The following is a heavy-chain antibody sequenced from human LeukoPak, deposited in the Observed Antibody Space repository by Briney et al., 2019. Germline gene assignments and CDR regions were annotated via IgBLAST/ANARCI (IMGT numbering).Heavy chain of an antibody. D-gene: IGHD6-19*01. Sequence: SETLSLTCTVSGGSISGYYWSWVRQPPGKGLEWIGCIYYSGSTNYNPSLKSRVTISVDTSKNQFSLKLSSVTAADTAVYFCARHLIAVAGPFDYWGQGTLVTVSS. CDR2: IYYSGST. CDR3: ARHLIAVAGPFDY. V-gene: IGHV4-59*08. CDR1: GGSISGYY. J-gene: IGHJ4*02.